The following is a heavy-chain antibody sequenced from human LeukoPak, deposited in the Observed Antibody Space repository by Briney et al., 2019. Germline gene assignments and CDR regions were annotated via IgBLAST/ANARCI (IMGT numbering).Heavy chain of an antibody. CDR3: AKAIAVAGTSLDY. D-gene: IGHD6-19*01. CDR1: GFTFSSYA. V-gene: IGHV3-23*01. Sequence: GGSLRLSCAASGFTFSSYAMSWVRQAPGKGLEWVSAISGSGGSTYYADSVKGRSTISRDNSKNTLYLQMNSLRAEDTAVYYCAKAIAVAGTSLDYWGQGTLVTVSS. CDR2: ISGSGGST. J-gene: IGHJ4*02.